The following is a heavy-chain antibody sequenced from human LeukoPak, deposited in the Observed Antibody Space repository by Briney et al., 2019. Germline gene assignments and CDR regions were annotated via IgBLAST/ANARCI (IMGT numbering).Heavy chain of an antibody. CDR1: GDSISSHY. J-gene: IGHJ4*02. V-gene: IGHV4-59*11. CDR3: AREYCTTTCYFDY. Sequence: SETLSLTCTVSGDSISSHYWSWIRQSPGKGLEWIGYVHYSGGATYNPSLKSRVTISVATSKTQFSLKLSSVTAAGTAVYYCAREYCTTTCYFDYWGQGMLVTVSS. D-gene: IGHD2-8*01. CDR2: VHYSGGA.